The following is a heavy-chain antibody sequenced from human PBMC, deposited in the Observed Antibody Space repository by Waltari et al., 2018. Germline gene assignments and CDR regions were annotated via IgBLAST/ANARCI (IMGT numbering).Heavy chain of an antibody. CDR3: ARGRQQLVLSGGWAGMDV. CDR1: GFIFDDYA. D-gene: IGHD6-13*01. V-gene: IGHV3-9*01. CDR2: ISWSSGKI. J-gene: IGHJ6*02. Sequence: EVQLVESGGGLVQPGRSLRVSCAASGFIFDDYAMYWVRQPPGKGLEWVSGISWSSGKIGYADSGKGRFTSSRDNAKNSLYLQMNSRRAEDTAVYYCARGRQQLVLSGGWAGMDVWGQGTTVTVSS.